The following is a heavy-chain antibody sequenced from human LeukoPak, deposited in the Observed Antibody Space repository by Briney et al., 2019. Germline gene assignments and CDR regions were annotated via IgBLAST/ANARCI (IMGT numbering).Heavy chain of an antibody. D-gene: IGHD6-13*01. CDR2: IRYDGSNK. J-gene: IGHJ4*02. Sequence: GGSLRLSCAAPGFTFRSYGMHWVRQAPAKGLERVAFIRYDGSNKYYADSVKGRFTISRDNSKNTLYLQMNSLRAEDTAVHYCAKAGSSSWDAFDYWGQGTLVTVSS. V-gene: IGHV3-30*02. CDR3: AKAGSSSWDAFDY. CDR1: GFTFRSYG.